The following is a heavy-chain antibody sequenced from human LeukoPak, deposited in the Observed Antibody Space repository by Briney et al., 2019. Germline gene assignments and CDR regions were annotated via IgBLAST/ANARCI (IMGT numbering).Heavy chain of an antibody. J-gene: IGHJ2*01. V-gene: IGHV1-69*05. CDR1: GGTFSSYA. D-gene: IGHD3-3*01. CDR3: ARELRAIFGDWYFDL. CDR2: IIPIFGTA. Sequence: SVKVSCKASGGTFSSYAISWVRQAPGQGLEWMGGIIPIFGTANYAQKLQGRVTMTTDTSTSTAYMELRSLRSDDTAVYYCARELRAIFGDWYFDLWGRGTLVTVSS.